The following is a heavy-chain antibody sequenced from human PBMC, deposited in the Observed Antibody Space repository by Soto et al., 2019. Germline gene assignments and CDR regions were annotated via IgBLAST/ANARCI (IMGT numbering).Heavy chain of an antibody. CDR1: GFTFSSYS. CDR2: ISRSSSNI. CDR3: ARAGTSLGYCSSTSCYEFDY. J-gene: IGHJ4*02. V-gene: IGHV3-48*02. Sequence: XGSLRLSCAAAGFTFSSYSMNWVRQAPGKGLQWVSYISRSSSNIYYADSVKGRFTISRDNAKNSLYLQMNTLTDEDTAVYYCARAGTSLGYCSSTSCYEFDYWGQGTLVTVSS. D-gene: IGHD2-2*01.